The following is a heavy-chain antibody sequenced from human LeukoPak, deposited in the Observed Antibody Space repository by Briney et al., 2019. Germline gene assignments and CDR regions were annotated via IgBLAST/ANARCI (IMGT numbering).Heavy chain of an antibody. J-gene: IGHJ4*02. D-gene: IGHD2-15*01. CDR3: ARGCGLSATCSGVTD. CDR1: GGSISSGSYY. Sequence: SQTLSLTCTVSGGSISSGSYYWSCLRQCAGQGLEWIVRIHAGGSYNYNPSLKSRVSISMDTSKNQFSLQLSSVTAADTAVYYGARGCGLSATCSGVTDWGQGIQVTVSS. CDR2: IHAGGSY. V-gene: IGHV4-61*02.